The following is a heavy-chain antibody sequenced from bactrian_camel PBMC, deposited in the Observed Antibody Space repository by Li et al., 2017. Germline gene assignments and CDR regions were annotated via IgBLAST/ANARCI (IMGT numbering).Heavy chain of an antibody. CDR2: IRTDNSKA. D-gene: IGHD6*01. CDR3: VRDAGTPYGYNY. Sequence: HVQLVESGGGLVQPGGSLRLSCAASGFTFSTNSMNWHRQAPGKGLEWVSSIRTDNSKAGYADSVKGRFTISRDNAKNTVYLQMNSLKPEDTAVYYCVRDAGTPYGYNYWGQGTQVTVS. J-gene: IGHJ4*01. CDR1: GFTFSTNS. V-gene: IGHV3-2*01.